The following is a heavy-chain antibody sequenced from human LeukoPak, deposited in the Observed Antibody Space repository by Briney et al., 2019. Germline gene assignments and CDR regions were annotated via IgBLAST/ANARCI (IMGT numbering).Heavy chain of an antibody. Sequence: PSETLSLTCTVSGVSISIYYWSWIRQPPGKGLEWIGYIYNSGSTNYNPSLKSRVTISVDTPKNQFSLNLGSVTAADTAVYYCVRDRELNYWGQGTLVTVSS. CDR1: GVSISIYY. D-gene: IGHD3-10*01. CDR2: IYNSGST. V-gene: IGHV4-59*01. CDR3: VRDRELNY. J-gene: IGHJ4*02.